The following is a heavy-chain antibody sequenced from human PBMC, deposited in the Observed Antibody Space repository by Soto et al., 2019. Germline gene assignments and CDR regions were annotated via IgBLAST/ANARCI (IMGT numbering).Heavy chain of an antibody. J-gene: IGHJ4*02. CDR1: GFSFSDHY. CDR3: VRAGLEAGGRHYFDY. D-gene: IGHD6-13*01. Sequence: EVQLVESGGGLVQPGGSLRLSCAASGFSFSDHYMDWVRQAPGKGLEWVGRTRNKANSYTTIYAASVKGRFTISRDRSENSLYLQMDSLKTEDTAVYYCVRAGLEAGGRHYFDYWGQGALVTVSS. V-gene: IGHV3-72*01. CDR2: TRNKANSYTT.